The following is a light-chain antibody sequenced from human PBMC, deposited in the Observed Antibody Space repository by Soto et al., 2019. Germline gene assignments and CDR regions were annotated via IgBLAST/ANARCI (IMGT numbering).Light chain of an antibody. V-gene: IGKV3-15*01. CDR2: GAS. Sequence: EIVMTQSPATLSVSPGERATLSCRASQRVSSNLAWYQQKPGQAPRLLIYGASTRATGIPARFSGSGSGTAFTLTIISLQSEDFAVYYCQQYNTLPPWTFGQGTKVEIK. J-gene: IGKJ1*01. CDR1: QRVSSN. CDR3: QQYNTLPPWT.